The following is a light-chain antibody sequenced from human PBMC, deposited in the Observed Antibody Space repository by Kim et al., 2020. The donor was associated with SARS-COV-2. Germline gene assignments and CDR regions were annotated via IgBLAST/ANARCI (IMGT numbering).Light chain of an antibody. V-gene: IGLV1-47*02. Sequence: GQRVTISCSGSSSNIGRNYVMWYQQLPGTAPKLRIFTNNQRPSGVPDRFSGSKSGTSASLAISGLRSEDEADYYCATWDDSLSGRVFGGGTQLTVL. J-gene: IGLJ2*01. CDR2: TNN. CDR3: ATWDDSLSGRV. CDR1: SSNIGRNY.